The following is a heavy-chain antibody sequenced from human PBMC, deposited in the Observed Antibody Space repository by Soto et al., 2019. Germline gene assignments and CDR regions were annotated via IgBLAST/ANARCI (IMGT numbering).Heavy chain of an antibody. CDR1: GDSVSSNSAA. V-gene: IGHV6-1*01. D-gene: IGHD6-13*01. J-gene: IGHJ5*02. CDR2: TYYRSKWYN. CDR3: ARDSAAPRSIAAAVFQQYNWFDP. Sequence: SPTLSLTCAISGDSVSSNSAAWTWIWQSPSRGLEWLGRTYYRSKWYNDYAVSVKSRITINPDTSKNQFSLQLNSVTPEDTAVYYCARDSAAPRSIAAAVFQQYNWFDPWGQGTLVTVSS.